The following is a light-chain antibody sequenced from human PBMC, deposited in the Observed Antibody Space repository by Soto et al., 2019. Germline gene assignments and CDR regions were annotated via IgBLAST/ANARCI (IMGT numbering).Light chain of an antibody. CDR1: SSDVGGYNY. Sequence: QSALTQPASVSGSPGQSITISCTGTSSDVGGYNYVSWYQQHPGKAPKLMIYDVTNRPSGVSNRFSGSKSGNTASLTISGVQAEDEAAYYCCSYSSSSTPVVFGGGTKLTVL. J-gene: IGLJ3*02. V-gene: IGLV2-14*01. CDR3: CSYSSSSTPVV. CDR2: DVT.